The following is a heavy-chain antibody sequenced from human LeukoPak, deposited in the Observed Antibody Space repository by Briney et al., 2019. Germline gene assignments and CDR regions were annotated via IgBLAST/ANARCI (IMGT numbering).Heavy chain of an antibody. Sequence: SETLSLTCTVSGGSISSSSNYWGWVRQPPGKGLEGIGTVYSTGSTTYSNPSLKSRVTISVDTSKNQFSLKLSSVTAADTAVYYCARHEEEDGYDAKTIDYWGQGTLVTVSS. V-gene: IGHV4-39*01. J-gene: IGHJ4*02. CDR1: GGSISSSSNY. CDR3: ARHEEEDGYDAKTIDY. D-gene: IGHD5-12*01. CDR2: VYSTGSTT.